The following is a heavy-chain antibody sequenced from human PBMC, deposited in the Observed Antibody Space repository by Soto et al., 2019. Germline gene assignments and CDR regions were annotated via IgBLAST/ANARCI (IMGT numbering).Heavy chain of an antibody. Sequence: GGSLRLSCAASGFTFNNYGMHWVRQAPGKGLEWVAGIWHDGSNKYYTDSVKGRFTISRDNSKNMLYLQMNSLRAEDTAVYHCAREAGYHGTIGQQLPDGWGQGIMVTVSS. CDR1: GFTFNNYG. D-gene: IGHD6-13*01. J-gene: IGHJ4*02. V-gene: IGHV3-33*01. CDR3: AREAGYHGTIGQQLPDG. CDR2: IWHDGSNK.